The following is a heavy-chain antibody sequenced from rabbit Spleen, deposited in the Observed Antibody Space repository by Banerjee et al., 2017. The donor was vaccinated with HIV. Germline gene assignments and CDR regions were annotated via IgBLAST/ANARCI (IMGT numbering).Heavy chain of an antibody. CDR2: IYAGSTGAT. V-gene: IGHV1S45*01. D-gene: IGHD6-1*01. CDR1: GFSFSSVHW. Sequence: QEQLEESGGDLVKPGASLTLTCTASGFSFSSVHWIYWVRQAPGKGLEWIGTIYAGSTGATDYASWAKGRFTISKTSSTTVTLQMTSLTVADTATYFCARASNSDGRVYARGFGLWGPGTLVTVS. J-gene: IGHJ4*01. CDR3: ARASNSDGRVYARGFGL.